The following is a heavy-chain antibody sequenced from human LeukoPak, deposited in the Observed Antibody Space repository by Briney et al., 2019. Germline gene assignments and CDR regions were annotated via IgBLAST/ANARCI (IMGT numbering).Heavy chain of an antibody. CDR3: TSPLWFGEHSGFDY. J-gene: IGHJ4*02. V-gene: IGHV3-15*01. CDR1: GFTFSNAW. D-gene: IGHD3-10*01. Sequence: GGSLRLSCAASGFTFSNAWMSWVRQAPGKGLEWVGRIKSKTDGGTTDYAAPVKGRFTISRDDSKNTLYLQMNSLKTEDTAVYYCTSPLWFGEHSGFDYWGQGTLVTVSS. CDR2: IKSKTDGGTT.